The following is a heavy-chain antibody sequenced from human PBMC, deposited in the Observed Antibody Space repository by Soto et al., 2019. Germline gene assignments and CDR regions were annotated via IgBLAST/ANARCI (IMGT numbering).Heavy chain of an antibody. D-gene: IGHD6-13*01. CDR3: ARVPTYSSSWPIDY. CDR2: ISYDGSNK. J-gene: IGHJ4*02. CDR1: GFTFSSYA. Sequence: GGSLRLSCAASGFTFSSYAMHWVRQAPGKGLEWVAVISYDGSNKYYADSVKGRFTISRDNSKNTLYLQMNSLRAEDTAVYYCARVPTYSSSWPIDYWGQGTLVTVSS. V-gene: IGHV3-30*04.